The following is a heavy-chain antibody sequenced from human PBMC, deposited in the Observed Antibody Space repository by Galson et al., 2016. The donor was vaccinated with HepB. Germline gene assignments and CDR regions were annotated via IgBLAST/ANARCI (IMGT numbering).Heavy chain of an antibody. J-gene: IGHJ4*02. D-gene: IGHD3-22*01. CDR1: GFNFIDYY. CDR2: INPKNGVT. V-gene: IGHV1-2*02. CDR3: ARGGLYESGFYFRGFFDS. Sequence: SVKVSCKASGFNFIDYYIHWVRQAPGQGLEWMGWINPKNGVTRYAQTFQGRVTMTTNTSINTASMELSSLRSDDAAVYYCARGGLYESGFYFRGFFDSWGQGTLVTVSS.